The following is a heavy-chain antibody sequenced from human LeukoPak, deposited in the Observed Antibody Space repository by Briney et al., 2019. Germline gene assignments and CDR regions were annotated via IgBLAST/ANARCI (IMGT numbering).Heavy chain of an antibody. J-gene: IGHJ4*02. Sequence: GGSLRLSCAASGFTVSSNYMSWVRQAPGKGLEWVSVIYSGGSTYYADSVKGRFTISRDNSKNTLYLQMNSLRAEDTAVYYCARGPEVTQTYFDCWGQGTLVTVSS. D-gene: IGHD5-18*01. V-gene: IGHV3-53*01. CDR1: GFTVSSNY. CDR2: IYSGGST. CDR3: ARGPEVTQTYFDC.